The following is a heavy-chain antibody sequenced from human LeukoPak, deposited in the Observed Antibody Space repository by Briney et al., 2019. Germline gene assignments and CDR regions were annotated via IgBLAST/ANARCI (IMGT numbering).Heavy chain of an antibody. J-gene: IGHJ4*02. CDR3: ARVVSRVRGVTSLEY. CDR2: INPNSGGT. V-gene: IGHV1-2*02. D-gene: IGHD3-10*02. Sequence: GASVKVSCKASGYTFTGYYMHWVRQAPGQGLEWIGWINPNSGGTNYAQKFQGRVTMTRDTSISTAYMELSRLRSDDTAVYYCARVVSRVRGVTSLEYWGQGTLVTVSS. CDR1: GYTFTGYY.